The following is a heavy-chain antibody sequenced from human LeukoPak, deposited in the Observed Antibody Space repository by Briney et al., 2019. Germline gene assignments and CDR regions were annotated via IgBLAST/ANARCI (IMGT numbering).Heavy chain of an antibody. V-gene: IGHV3-73*01. D-gene: IGHD2-2*01. CDR2: IRSKANSYAT. CDR1: GFTFSGSA. Sequence: GGSLRLSCAASGFTFSGSAMHWVRQASGKGLEWVGRIRSKANSYATAYAASVKGRFTISRDDSKNTAYLQMNSLKTEDTTVYDCTRLGGYQLLYYYYYMDVWGKGTTVTVSS. CDR3: TRLGGYQLLYYYYYMDV. J-gene: IGHJ6*03.